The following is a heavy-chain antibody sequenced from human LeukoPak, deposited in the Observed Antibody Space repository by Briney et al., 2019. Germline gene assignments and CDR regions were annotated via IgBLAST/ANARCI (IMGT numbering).Heavy chain of an antibody. CDR3: ASRKLGNDY. J-gene: IGHJ4*02. CDR1: GGSISSNSYY. CDR2: IYYTGTT. V-gene: IGHV4-61*05. D-gene: IGHD7-27*01. Sequence: SETLSLTCSVSGGSISSNSYYWGWIRQPPGKGLEWVGYIYYTGTTSYNPSLKSRVTISAETSKNQFSLNLISVTAADTAVYYCASRKLGNDYWGQGTLVTVSS.